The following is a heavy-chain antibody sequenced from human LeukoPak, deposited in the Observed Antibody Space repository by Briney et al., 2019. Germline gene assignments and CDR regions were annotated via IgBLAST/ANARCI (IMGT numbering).Heavy chain of an antibody. V-gene: IGHV3-30*02. D-gene: IGHD6-13*01. CDR2: IRYDGSNK. Sequence: GGSLRLSCAASGFTFSSYDIHWVRQAPGKGLEWVAFIRYDGSNKYYADSVKGRFTISRDNSKSTLYLQMNTLRADDTAVYYCAKDHGSSDWYYFDYWGQGTLVTVSS. J-gene: IGHJ4*02. CDR3: AKDHGSSDWYYFDY. CDR1: GFTFSSYD.